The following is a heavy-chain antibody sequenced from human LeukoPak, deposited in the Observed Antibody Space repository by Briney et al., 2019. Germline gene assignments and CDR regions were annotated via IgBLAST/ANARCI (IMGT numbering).Heavy chain of an antibody. D-gene: IGHD3-3*01. Sequence: GGSLRLSCAASGFTFNTYNMNWVRQAPGKGLEWVSSISSSSSSYIYYADSVKGRFTISRDNAKNSLYLQMNSLRAEDTAVYYCARDFDFNYDFWSGYYKAPRYMDVWGKGTTVTISS. J-gene: IGHJ6*03. CDR1: GFTFNTYN. V-gene: IGHV3-21*01. CDR3: ARDFDFNYDFWSGYYKAPRYMDV. CDR2: ISSSSSSYI.